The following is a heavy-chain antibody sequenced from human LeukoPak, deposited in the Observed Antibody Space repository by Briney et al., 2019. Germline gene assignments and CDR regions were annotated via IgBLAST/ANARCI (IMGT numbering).Heavy chain of an antibody. Sequence: SETLSLTCTVSGGSISSSRYYWGWIRQSPGKGLEWIGTFYYDGSTYYNPSLKGRVTVSADTSKNQSSLKLTSVTGADTAVYYCARQDRFYDVLPGYYMDYWGQGTLVTVSS. CDR2: FYYDGST. J-gene: IGHJ4*02. V-gene: IGHV4-39*01. CDR3: ARQDRFYDVLPGYYMDY. D-gene: IGHD3-9*01. CDR1: GGSISSSRYY.